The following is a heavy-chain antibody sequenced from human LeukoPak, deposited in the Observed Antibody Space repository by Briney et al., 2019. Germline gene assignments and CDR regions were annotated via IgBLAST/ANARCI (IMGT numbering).Heavy chain of an antibody. J-gene: IGHJ4*02. CDR1: GFTFSSYA. Sequence: GGSLRLSCAASGFTFSSYAMSWVRQAPGKGLEWVSAISGSGGSTYYADSVKGRFTISRDNSKNTLYLQMNSLRAEDTAVYYCAKSSGGYYDILTGYYIRGGPESEPTDYWGQGTLVTVSS. V-gene: IGHV3-23*01. CDR2: ISGSGGST. CDR3: AKSSGGYYDILTGYYIRGGPESEPTDY. D-gene: IGHD3-9*01.